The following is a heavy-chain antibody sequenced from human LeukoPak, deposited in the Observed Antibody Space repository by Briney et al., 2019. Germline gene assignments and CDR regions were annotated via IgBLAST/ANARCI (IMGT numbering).Heavy chain of an antibody. J-gene: IGHJ4*02. D-gene: IGHD4-17*01. CDR1: GYTFTDYY. CDR3: ARAGLNGDYVSDS. V-gene: IGHV1-2*06. CDR2: INPNSGSA. Sequence: ASVKVSCKASGYTFTDYYVQWVRQAPGQGLEWMGRINPNSGSANYAQKFQDRVTVTRDTSISTVYMELKWLISDDTAVYYCARAGLNGDYVSDSWGQGTLVTVSS.